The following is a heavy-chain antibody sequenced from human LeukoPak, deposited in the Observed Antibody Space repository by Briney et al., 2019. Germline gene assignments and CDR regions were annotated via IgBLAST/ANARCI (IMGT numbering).Heavy chain of an antibody. V-gene: IGHV1-69*06. D-gene: IGHD4-17*01. Sequence: GASVKVSCKASGGTFSSYAISWVRQAPGQGLEWMGGIIPTFGTANYAQKFQGRVTITADKSTSTAYMELSSLRTEDTAVYYCARDGDFHGANFDFWGQGTLVTVSS. J-gene: IGHJ4*02. CDR3: ARDGDFHGANFDF. CDR2: IIPTFGTA. CDR1: GGTFSSYA.